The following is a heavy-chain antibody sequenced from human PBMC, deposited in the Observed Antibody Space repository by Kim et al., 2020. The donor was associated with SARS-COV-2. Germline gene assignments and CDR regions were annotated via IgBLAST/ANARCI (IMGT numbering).Heavy chain of an antibody. CDR1: GFTFSSYW. J-gene: IGHJ1*01. V-gene: IGHV3-7*03. Sequence: GGSLRLSCAASGFTFSSYWMSWVRQAPGKGLEWVANIKQDGSEKYYVDSVKGRFTISRDNAKNSLYLQMNSLRAEDTAVYYCARVFSDYSGSPAEYFQHWGQGTLVTVSS. CDR3: ARVFSDYSGSPAEYFQH. CDR2: IKQDGSEK. D-gene: IGHD1-26*01.